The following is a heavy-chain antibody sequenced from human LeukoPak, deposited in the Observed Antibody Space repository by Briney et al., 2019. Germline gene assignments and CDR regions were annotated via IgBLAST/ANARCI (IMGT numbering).Heavy chain of an antibody. Sequence: GGSLRLSCAASGFTFSTYSMNWVRQAPGKGLEWVSFISSTSNTIKYADSVKGRFTMSRDNARNSLSLQMSSLRAEDTAIYYCARNYWGTIMEAFQPGFDLWGQGVLVTVSS. CDR2: ISSTSNTI. J-gene: IGHJ4*02. CDR3: ARNYWGTIMEAFQPGFDL. V-gene: IGHV3-48*04. D-gene: IGHD3-16*01. CDR1: GFTFSTYS.